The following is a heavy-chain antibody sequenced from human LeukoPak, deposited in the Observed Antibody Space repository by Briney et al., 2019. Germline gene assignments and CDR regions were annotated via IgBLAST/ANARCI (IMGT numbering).Heavy chain of an antibody. CDR1: GYSISSGYY. D-gene: IGHD3-22*01. CDR3: ARPSSGHYKVFDY. Sequence: SSETLSLTCAVSGYSISSGYYWGWIRQPPGKGLEWIGSIYYSGTTYYNPSLKSRVTISVDTSKYQFSLKLSSVTAADTAIYYCARPSSGHYKVFDYWGQGTLVTVSS. CDR2: IYYSGTT. V-gene: IGHV4-38-2*01. J-gene: IGHJ4*02.